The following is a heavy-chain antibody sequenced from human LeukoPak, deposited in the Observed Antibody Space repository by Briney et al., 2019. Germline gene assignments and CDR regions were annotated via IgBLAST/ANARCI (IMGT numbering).Heavy chain of an antibody. CDR2: ISAYNGNT. CDR3: ARDSHGSGSYYYYYYYGMDV. V-gene: IGHV1-18*01. D-gene: IGHD3-10*01. J-gene: IGHJ6*02. CDR1: GYTFTSYG. Sequence: GASVKVSCKASGYTFTSYGISWVRQAPGQGLEGMGWISAYNGNTNYAQKLQGRVTMTTDTSTSTAYMELRSLRSDDTAVYYCARDSHGSGSYYYYYYYGMDVWGQGTTVTVSS.